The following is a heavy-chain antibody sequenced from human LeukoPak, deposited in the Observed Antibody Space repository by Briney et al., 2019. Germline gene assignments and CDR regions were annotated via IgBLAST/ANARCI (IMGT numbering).Heavy chain of an antibody. CDR1: GGSISSYY. J-gene: IGHJ4*02. D-gene: IGHD3-22*01. Sequence: SETLYLTCTGSGGSISSYYWSWIRQPAGKGLEWIGRIYTSGSTNYNPSRKSRVTMSVDTSKNQFSLKLSSVTAADTAVYYCARDKHYYDSSGYANFDYWGQGTLVTVSS. V-gene: IGHV4-4*07. CDR3: ARDKHYYDSSGYANFDY. CDR2: IYTSGST.